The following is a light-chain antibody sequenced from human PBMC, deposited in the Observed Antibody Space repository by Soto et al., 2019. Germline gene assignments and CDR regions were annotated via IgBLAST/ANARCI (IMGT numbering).Light chain of an antibody. CDR3: QQSYSTQWT. CDR2: GAS. V-gene: IGKV3-20*01. Sequence: EVVLSLSPGTLSLSTRDRATLSCRASQSVSSSYLAWYQQRPGLAPRLLIFGASGRATGIPDRFSGSGSGTDFTLTISSLQPEDFATYYCQQSYSTQWTVGQGTKVDI. J-gene: IGKJ1*01. CDR1: QSVSSSY.